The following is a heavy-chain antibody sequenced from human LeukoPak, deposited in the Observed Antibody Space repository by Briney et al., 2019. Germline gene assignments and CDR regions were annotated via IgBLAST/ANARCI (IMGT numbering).Heavy chain of an antibody. J-gene: IGHJ5*02. CDR2: IYHSGST. D-gene: IGHD4-17*01. CDR3: ARAGNPGGNLASYGDYSDRGSWFDP. V-gene: IGHV4-38-2*02. Sequence: PSETLSLTCTVPGYSISSGYYWGWIRQPPGKGLEWIGSIYHSGSTYYNPSLKSRVTISVDTSKNQFSLKLSSVTAADPAVYYCARAGNPGGNLASYGDYSDRGSWFDPWGQGTLVTVSS. CDR1: GYSISSGYY.